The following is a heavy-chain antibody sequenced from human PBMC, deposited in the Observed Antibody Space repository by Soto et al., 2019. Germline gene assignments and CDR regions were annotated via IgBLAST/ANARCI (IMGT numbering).Heavy chain of an antibody. J-gene: IGHJ6*02. CDR1: GYTFTSYG. V-gene: IGHV1-18*01. CDR3: ARAPNYDFWSGYLYYYYGMDV. Sequence: ASVKVSCKASGYTFTSYGISWVRQAPGQGLEWMGWISAYNGNTNYAQKLQGRVTMTTDTSTSTAYMELRSLRSDDTAVYYCARAPNYDFWSGYLYYYYGMDVWGQGTTVTVSS. D-gene: IGHD3-3*01. CDR2: ISAYNGNT.